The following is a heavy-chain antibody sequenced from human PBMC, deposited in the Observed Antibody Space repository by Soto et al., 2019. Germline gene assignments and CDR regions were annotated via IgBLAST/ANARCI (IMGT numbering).Heavy chain of an antibody. D-gene: IGHD3-16*01. CDR2: ISGSGGST. CDR3: AIPTGGILNYYFDY. CDR1: GFTFSSYA. Sequence: GGSLRLSCAASGFTFSSYAMSWVRQAPGKGLEWVSAISGSGGSTYYADSVKGRFTISRDNSKNTLYLQMNSLRAEDTAVYYCAIPTGGILNYYFDYWGQGTLVTVSS. J-gene: IGHJ4*02. V-gene: IGHV3-23*01.